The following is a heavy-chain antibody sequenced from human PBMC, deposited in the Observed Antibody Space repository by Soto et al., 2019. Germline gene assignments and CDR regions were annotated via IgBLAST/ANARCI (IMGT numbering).Heavy chain of an antibody. CDR1: GFTFSSYG. Sequence: QVQLVESGGGVVQPGRSLRLSCAASGFTFSSYGMHWVRQAPGKGLEWVAVISYDGSNKYYADSVKGRFTISRDNSKKALYLQMNSPGAEETAVYYCAKPQGVTIRIPFDYWGQGTLVTVSS. J-gene: IGHJ4*02. CDR2: ISYDGSNK. CDR3: AKPQGVTIRIPFDY. V-gene: IGHV3-30*18. D-gene: IGHD2-21*02.